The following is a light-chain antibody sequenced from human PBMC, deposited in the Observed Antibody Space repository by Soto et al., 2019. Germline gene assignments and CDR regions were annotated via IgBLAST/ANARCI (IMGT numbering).Light chain of an antibody. V-gene: IGKV3-20*01. CDR1: QSVSSSY. CDR2: GAY. Sequence: EIVLTQSPGTLSLSPGERYTRSGLASQSVSSSYLAWYQQKPGQAPRLLIYGAYSRATGITDRFSGSGSGTDFTITISRLEPEDFAVYYCQQYGSSPWTFGQGTRLDIK. CDR3: QQYGSSPWT. J-gene: IGKJ5*01.